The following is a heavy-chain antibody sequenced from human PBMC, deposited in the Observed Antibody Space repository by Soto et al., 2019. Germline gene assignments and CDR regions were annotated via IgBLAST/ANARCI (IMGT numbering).Heavy chain of an antibody. Sequence: SETLSLTCTVSGGSVSSGSYYWSWIRQPPGKGLEWIGYIYYSGSTNYNPSLKSRVTISVDTSKNQFSLKLSSVTAADTAVCYCARDRRSGPYSSGWYWDFDYWGQGTLVTVSS. D-gene: IGHD6-19*01. J-gene: IGHJ4*02. CDR2: IYYSGST. CDR3: ARDRRSGPYSSGWYWDFDY. V-gene: IGHV4-61*01. CDR1: GGSVSSGSYY.